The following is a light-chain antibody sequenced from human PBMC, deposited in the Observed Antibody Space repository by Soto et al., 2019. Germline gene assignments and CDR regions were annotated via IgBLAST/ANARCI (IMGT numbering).Light chain of an antibody. Sequence: DIQMTQSPSSLSASVGDRVSITCQASQDIGNYLNWYQQIPGKAPKLLIFDASTLESGVPSRFSGSGSGTDFTFTISSLQPEDIATYYCQQYETLPITFGQGTRLEIK. J-gene: IGKJ5*01. CDR1: QDIGNY. CDR3: QQYETLPIT. V-gene: IGKV1-33*01. CDR2: DAS.